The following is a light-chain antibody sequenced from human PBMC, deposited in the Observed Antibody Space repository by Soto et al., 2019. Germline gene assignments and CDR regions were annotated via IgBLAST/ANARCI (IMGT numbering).Light chain of an antibody. J-gene: IGLJ2*01. CDR2: DVS. Sequence: QAASVSGSPGQSITISCTGTSSDVGGYNYVSWYQQHPGKAPKLMIYDVSNRPSGVSNRFSGSKSGNTASLTISGLQAEDEADYYCSSYTSSTTVVFGGGTKLTVL. CDR1: SSDVGGYNY. V-gene: IGLV2-14*01. CDR3: SSYTSSTTVV.